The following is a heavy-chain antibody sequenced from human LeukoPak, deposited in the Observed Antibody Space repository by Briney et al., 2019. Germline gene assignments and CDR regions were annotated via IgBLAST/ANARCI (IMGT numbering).Heavy chain of an antibody. CDR3: ARDHCSSTSCYSGWFDP. J-gene: IGHJ5*02. V-gene: IGHV1-69*05. D-gene: IGHD2-2*02. CDR2: FIPIFGTA. Sequence: ASVKVSCKASGGTFSSYAISWVRQAPGQGLEWMGGFIPIFGTANYAQKFQGRVTITTDESTSTAYMELSSLRSEDTAVYYCARDHCSSTSCYSGWFDPWGQGTLVTVSS. CDR1: GGTFSSYA.